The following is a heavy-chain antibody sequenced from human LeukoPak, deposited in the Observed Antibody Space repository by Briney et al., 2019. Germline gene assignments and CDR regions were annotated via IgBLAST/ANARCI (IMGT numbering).Heavy chain of an antibody. CDR2: IYTSGST. Sequence: TSETLSLTCTVSGGSISSYYWSWIRQPAGKGLEWIGRIYTSGSTNYNPSLKSRVTMSVDTSKNQFSLKLTSLTAGDTAVYYCARDYYDSSGYFKPVYYYYYYMDVWGKGTTVTVPS. D-gene: IGHD3-22*01. CDR1: GGSISSYY. CDR3: ARDYYDSSGYFKPVYYYYYYMDV. V-gene: IGHV4-4*07. J-gene: IGHJ6*03.